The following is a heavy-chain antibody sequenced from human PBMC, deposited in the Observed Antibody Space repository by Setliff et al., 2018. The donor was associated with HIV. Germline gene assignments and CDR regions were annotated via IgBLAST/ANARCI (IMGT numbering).Heavy chain of an antibody. CDR1: GYTLTTYG. D-gene: IGHD2-15*01. CDR3: AREGLLVTSVGGAYWYHGMDV. V-gene: IGHV7-4-1*02. CDR2: INTETGNP. Sequence: GASVKVSCKASGYTLTTYGISWVRQAPGQGLEWMGWINTETGNPMYAQGFTGRFVFSLDTSVNTDESTTTVFMELTGLRSEDTAVYYCAREGLLVTSVGGAYWYHGMDVWGQGTTVTVSS. J-gene: IGHJ6*02.